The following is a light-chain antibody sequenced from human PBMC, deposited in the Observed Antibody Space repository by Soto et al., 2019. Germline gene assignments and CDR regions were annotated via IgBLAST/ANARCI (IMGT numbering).Light chain of an antibody. V-gene: IGKV1-27*01. Sequence: DIHMTLYQSSVSASVGDRVTITCRASHGIINYLAWYQQKPGKVPKLLIYAASTLQSGVPSRFSGSGSGTDFTLTISSLQPEDFAVYYCRQYSNCPPFTFGQGRRLEI. CDR1: HGIINY. J-gene: IGKJ5*01. CDR3: RQYSNCPPFT. CDR2: AAS.